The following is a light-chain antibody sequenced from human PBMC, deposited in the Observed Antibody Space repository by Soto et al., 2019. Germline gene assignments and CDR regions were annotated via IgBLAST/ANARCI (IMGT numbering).Light chain of an antibody. J-gene: IGLJ1*01. CDR2: DVR. Sequence: QSALTQPASVSGSPGQSLTISCTGTSSDVGAYNFVSWYQQHPGKAPKLMIYDVRERPSGVSNRLSGSKSGNTASLIISGLQAEDEADYYCSSYTGSASYVFGTGTQLTVL. V-gene: IGLV2-14*03. CDR1: SSDVGAYNF. CDR3: SSYTGSASYV.